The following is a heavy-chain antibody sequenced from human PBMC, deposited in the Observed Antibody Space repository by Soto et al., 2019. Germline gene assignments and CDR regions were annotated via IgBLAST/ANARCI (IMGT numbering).Heavy chain of an antibody. D-gene: IGHD3-3*01. J-gene: IGHJ4*02. Sequence: GGSLRLSCVASGFTFDEYPMHWVRQAPGKGLEWVSLISSDGSTTYYADSLKGRVTISRDNSKNSLFLQMHSLGTEDTALYSCAKGGFFRIDSWGQGTLVTVSS. CDR3: AKGGFFRIDS. V-gene: IGHV3-43*01. CDR2: ISSDGSTT. CDR1: GFTFDEYP.